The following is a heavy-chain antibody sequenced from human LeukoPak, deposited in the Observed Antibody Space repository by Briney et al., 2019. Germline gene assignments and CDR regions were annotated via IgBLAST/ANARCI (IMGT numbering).Heavy chain of an antibody. V-gene: IGHV3-23*01. J-gene: IGHJ2*01. Sequence: PGGSLRLSCAPSGFTFSSYAMTWVRQAPGKGLEWVSGISGNGGNTYYADSVKGRFTISRDNSKETLYLQMNSLRAEDTAVYYCASRSSSLNWYFDLWGRGTLVTVSS. CDR2: ISGNGGNT. D-gene: IGHD2-2*01. CDR1: GFTFSSYA. CDR3: ASRSSSLNWYFDL.